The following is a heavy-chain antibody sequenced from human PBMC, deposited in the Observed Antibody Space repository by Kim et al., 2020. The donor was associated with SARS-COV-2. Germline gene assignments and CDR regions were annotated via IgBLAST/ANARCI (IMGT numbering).Heavy chain of an antibody. Sequence: ASVKVSCKASGYTFTSYGMHWVRQAPGQGLEWMGCINTGNGKTKYSQKFQGRVTITRDTSASTAYMDVSSLTSEDTTVYYCAIGVCMDVWGQGTTVTVSS. CDR3: AIGVCMDV. CDR1: GYTFTSYG. CDR2: INTGNGKT. V-gene: IGHV1-3*04. J-gene: IGHJ6*02.